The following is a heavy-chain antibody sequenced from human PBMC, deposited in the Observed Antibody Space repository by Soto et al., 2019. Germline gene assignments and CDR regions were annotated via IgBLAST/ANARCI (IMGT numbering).Heavy chain of an antibody. CDR1: GGSISSGGYY. D-gene: IGHD5-12*01. V-gene: IGHV4-31*03. Sequence: SETLSLTCTVSGGSISSGGYYWSWIRQHPGKGLEWIGYIYYSGSTYYNPSLKSRVTISVDTSKNQFSLKLSSVTAADTAVYYCARLYVNIVTLHAFDIWGQGTMVTVSS. CDR2: IYYSGST. CDR3: ARLYVNIVTLHAFDI. J-gene: IGHJ3*02.